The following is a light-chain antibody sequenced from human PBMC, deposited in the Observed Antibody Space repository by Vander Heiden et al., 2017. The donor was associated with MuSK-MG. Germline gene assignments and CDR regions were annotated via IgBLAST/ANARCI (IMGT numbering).Light chain of an antibody. CDR3: QQYGSSQWT. V-gene: IGKV3-20*01. CDR1: QSVSSSY. CDR2: GAS. J-gene: IGKJ1*01. Sequence: EIVLTPSPGTLSLSPGERAALSCRASQSVSSSYLAWYQQKPGQAPRLLIYGASSRATGIPDRFSGSGSGTDFTLTSSRLEPEDVAVYYWQQYGSSQWTFGQGTKVEIK.